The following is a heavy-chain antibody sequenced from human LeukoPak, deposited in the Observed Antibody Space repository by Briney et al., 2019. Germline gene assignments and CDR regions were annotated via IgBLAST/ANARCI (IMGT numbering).Heavy chain of an antibody. CDR2: IYYSGST. CDR3: AGLVGATPYYYYYYMDV. V-gene: IGHV4-59*11. CDR1: GGSISSHY. J-gene: IGHJ6*03. Sequence: PSETLSLTCTVSGGSISSHYWSWIRQPPGKGLEWIGYIYYSGSTNYNPSLKSRVTISVDTSKNQFSLKLSSVTAADTAVYYCAGLVGATPYYYYYYMDVWGKGTTVTVSS. D-gene: IGHD1-26*01.